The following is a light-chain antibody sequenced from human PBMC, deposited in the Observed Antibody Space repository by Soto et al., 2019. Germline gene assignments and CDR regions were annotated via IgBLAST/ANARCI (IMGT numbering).Light chain of an antibody. J-gene: IGLJ1*01. CDR3: ASYTTSSTYV. Sequence: QSVLTQPASVSGSPGQSIAISCTGTSSDVGGYSYVSWYQQQPGKAPKLVISDVSNRPSGVSDRFSGSKPGNTASLTISGLQTEDEAYYYCASYTTSSTYVFGTGTKVTVL. V-gene: IGLV2-14*01. CDR1: SSDVGGYSY. CDR2: DVS.